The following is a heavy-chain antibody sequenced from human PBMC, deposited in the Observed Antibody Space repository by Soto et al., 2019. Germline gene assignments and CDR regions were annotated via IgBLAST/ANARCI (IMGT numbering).Heavy chain of an antibody. J-gene: IGHJ4*02. CDR2: ISAYNGNT. CDR3: ARVPYPPRKDYGSGSYYLFDY. D-gene: IGHD3-10*01. Sequence: ASVKVSCKASGYTFTTYGISWVRQAPGQGLEWMGWISAYNGNTNYAQKVQGRVTMTTDTSTSTAYMELRSLTSDDTAVYYCARVPYPPRKDYGSGSYYLFDYWGQGNLVTV. V-gene: IGHV1-18*01. CDR1: GYTFTTYG.